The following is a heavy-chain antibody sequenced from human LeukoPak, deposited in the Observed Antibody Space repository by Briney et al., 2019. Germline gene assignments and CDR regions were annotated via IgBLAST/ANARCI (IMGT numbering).Heavy chain of an antibody. J-gene: IGHJ5*02. CDR2: MYYSGST. Sequence: SETLSLTCTVSGGSISSYYWSWIRQPPGKGLEWIGYMYYSGSTNYNPSLKSRLTISVDTSKNQISLRLSSVTAADTAVYYCARDGCPTTKSGCVGNWFDPWGQGTLVTVSS. CDR3: ARDGCPTTKSGCVGNWFDP. V-gene: IGHV4-59*01. CDR1: GGSISSYY. D-gene: IGHD1-26*01.